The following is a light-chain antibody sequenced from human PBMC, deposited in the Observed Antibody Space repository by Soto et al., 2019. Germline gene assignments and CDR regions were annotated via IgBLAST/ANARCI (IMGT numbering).Light chain of an antibody. V-gene: IGLV1-51*01. Sequence: QSVLTQPTSVSAAAGQKVTISCSGSSSNIGNHYVSWYQQFQGTAPKRLIYDNDKRPSGIPDRFSGSKSGTSATLAIAGLQTGDEADYYCATWDTSRSGSVCGTGTKVTVL. CDR2: DND. CDR3: ATWDTSRSGSV. CDR1: SSNIGNHY. J-gene: IGLJ1*01.